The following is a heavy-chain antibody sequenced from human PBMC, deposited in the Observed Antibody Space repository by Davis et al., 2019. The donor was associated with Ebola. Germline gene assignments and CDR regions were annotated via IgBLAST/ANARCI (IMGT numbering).Heavy chain of an antibody. J-gene: IGHJ3*01. CDR2: TNMYETTT. CDR1: GFTFTDYW. CDR3: VRGGDTMARGFV. D-gene: IGHD3-10*01. Sequence: GESLKISCAASGFTFTDYWMHWVRQAPGTGLVWVSRTNMYETTTNYADSVKGRFTISRDNAKNTLYLQMNSLRTEDTAIYYCVRGGDTMARGFVWGQGTLVTVSS. V-gene: IGHV3-74*01.